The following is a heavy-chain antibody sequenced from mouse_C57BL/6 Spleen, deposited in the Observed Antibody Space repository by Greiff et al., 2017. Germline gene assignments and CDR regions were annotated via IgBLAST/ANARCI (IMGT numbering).Heavy chain of an antibody. CDR1: GYTFTSYW. Sequence: QVQLQQPGAELVRPGSSVKLSCKASGYTFTSYWMDWVKQRPGQGLEWIGNIYPSDSETNYNQKFKDKATLTVDKSSSTAYMQLSSLTSEDSAVYYCASGSSYFDYWGQGTTLTVSS. V-gene: IGHV1-61*01. J-gene: IGHJ2*01. CDR3: ASGSSYFDY. CDR2: IYPSDSET. D-gene: IGHD1-1*01.